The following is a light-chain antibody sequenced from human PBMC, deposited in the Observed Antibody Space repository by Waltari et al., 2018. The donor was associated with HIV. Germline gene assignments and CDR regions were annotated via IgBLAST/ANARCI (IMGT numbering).Light chain of an antibody. CDR3: QQRSNWPLT. V-gene: IGKV3-11*01. CDR2: DAW. CDR1: QSVSSY. Sequence: EIALTQSPDTLSLSPGERATLSCRASQSVSSYLAWYQQKLGQAPRLLIYDAWKRATGIPARFSGSGSGTDFNLNISSLEPEDFAVYYCQQRSNWPLTFGGGTKVEIK. J-gene: IGKJ4*01.